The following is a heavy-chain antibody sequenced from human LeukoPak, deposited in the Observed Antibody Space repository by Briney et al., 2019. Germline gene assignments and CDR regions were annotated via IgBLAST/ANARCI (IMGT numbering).Heavy chain of an antibody. Sequence: ASVKVSCKASGYTFTSYGISWVRQAPGQGLEWMGWISAYNGNTNYAQKLQGRVTMTTGTSTSTAYMELRSLRSDDTAVYYCARDRGFWSGYGLDYWGQGTLVTVSS. CDR3: ARDRGFWSGYGLDY. V-gene: IGHV1-18*01. CDR2: ISAYNGNT. D-gene: IGHD3-3*01. J-gene: IGHJ4*02. CDR1: GYTFTSYG.